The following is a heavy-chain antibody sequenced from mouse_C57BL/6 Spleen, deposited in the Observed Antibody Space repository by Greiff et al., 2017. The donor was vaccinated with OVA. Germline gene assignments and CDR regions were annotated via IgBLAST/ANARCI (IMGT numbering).Heavy chain of an antibody. CDR1: GYTFTSYW. V-gene: IGHV1-55*01. Sequence: QVHVKQPGAELVKPGASVKMSCKASGYTFTSYWITWVKQRPGQGLEWIGDIYPGSGSTNYNEKFKSKATLTVDTSSSTAYMQLSSLTSEDSAVYYCARGTTRVVDYWGQGTTLTVSS. CDR2: IYPGSGST. CDR3: ARGTTRVVDY. D-gene: IGHD1-1*01. J-gene: IGHJ2*01.